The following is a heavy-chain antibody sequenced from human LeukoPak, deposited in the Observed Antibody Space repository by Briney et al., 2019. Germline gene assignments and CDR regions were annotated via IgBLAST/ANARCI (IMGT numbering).Heavy chain of an antibody. Sequence: SEILSLTCTVSGGSISSYYWSWIRQPPGKGLEWIGYIYYSGSTNYNPSLKSRVTISVDTSKNQFSLKLSSVTAADTAVYYCARNTGDGWYYFDYWGQGTLVTVSS. V-gene: IGHV4-59*01. J-gene: IGHJ4*02. CDR1: GGSISSYY. CDR3: ARNTGDGWYYFDY. D-gene: IGHD6-19*01. CDR2: IYYSGST.